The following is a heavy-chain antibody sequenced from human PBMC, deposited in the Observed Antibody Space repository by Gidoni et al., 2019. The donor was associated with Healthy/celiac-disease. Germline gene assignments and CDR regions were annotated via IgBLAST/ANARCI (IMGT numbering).Heavy chain of an antibody. J-gene: IGHJ4*02. CDR2: ISGSGGST. CDR3: AKVPEGATSSPGVGDY. D-gene: IGHD1-26*01. V-gene: IGHV3-23*01. CDR1: GFTFSSYA. Sequence: EVQLLESGGGLVQPGGSLRLSRAASGFTFSSYAMSWVRQAPGKGPEWVSAISGSGGSTYYADSVKGRFTISRDNSKNTLYLQMNSLRAEDTAVYYCAKVPEGATSSPGVGDYWGQGTLVTVSS.